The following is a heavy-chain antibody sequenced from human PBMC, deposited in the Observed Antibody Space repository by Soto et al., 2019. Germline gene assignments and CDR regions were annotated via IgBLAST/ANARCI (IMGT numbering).Heavy chain of an antibody. J-gene: IGHJ5*01. CDR2: IYSGGST. CDR1: RVNITGDD. Sequence: SCAGSRVNITGDDMSWVRQAPGKGLEWVSVIYSGGSTYYADSVKGRFTISRDNSKNTLYLQMNSLRAEDTAVYYCARDAHSGGQGTRVTVS. CDR3: ARDAHS. V-gene: IGHV3-53*01.